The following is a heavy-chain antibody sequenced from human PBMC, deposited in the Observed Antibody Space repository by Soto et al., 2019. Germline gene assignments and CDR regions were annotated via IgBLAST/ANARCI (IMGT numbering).Heavy chain of an antibody. J-gene: IGHJ4*02. V-gene: IGHV3-15*01. CDR1: GFSFSNAW. Sequence: GGSLRLSCAAWGFSFSNAWMSWVRQAPGTGLEWVGRIKSKSDGWTTDDAAPVKGRFTISRDDSKNTLYLQMNTLKTEAKAVYYCTADHPINNHCGQGTLVTVSS. CDR2: IKSKSDGWTT. CDR3: TADHPINNH.